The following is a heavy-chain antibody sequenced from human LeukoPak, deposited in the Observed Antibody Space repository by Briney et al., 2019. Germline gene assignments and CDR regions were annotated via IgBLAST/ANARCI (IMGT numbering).Heavy chain of an antibody. CDR1: GNYW. J-gene: IGHJ4*02. CDR2: INSDGSWT. V-gene: IGHV3-74*01. Sequence: GGSLRLSCAASGNYWMHWVRQAPGKGLVWVSHINSDGSWTSYADSVKGRFTISKDNAKNTVYLQMNNLRAEDTAVYYCVSFYETHWGRGTLVTVSS. D-gene: IGHD2-2*01. CDR3: VSFYETH.